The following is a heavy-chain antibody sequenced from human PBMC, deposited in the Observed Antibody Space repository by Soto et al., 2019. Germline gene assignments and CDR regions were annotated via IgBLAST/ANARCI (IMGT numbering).Heavy chain of an antibody. J-gene: IGHJ3*01. CDR2: IYYSGNT. Sequence: KPSESLSLTCTVSGGSISSYYWSWIRQPPGKGLEWIGYIYYSGNTNYNPSLKSRVTMSVDTSENQFSLRLSYVTAADTAVYYCATRDIDNWHQGHAFGVWGQGTMVNVSS. CDR3: ATRDIDNWHQGHAFGV. V-gene: IGHV4-59*08. CDR1: GGSISSYY. D-gene: IGHD1-20*01.